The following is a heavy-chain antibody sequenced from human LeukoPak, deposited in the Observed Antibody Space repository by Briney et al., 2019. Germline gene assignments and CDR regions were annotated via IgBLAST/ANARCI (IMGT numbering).Heavy chain of an antibody. CDR2: ISGSGGST. J-gene: IGHJ4*02. V-gene: IGHV3-23*01. D-gene: IGHD2-21*02. CDR3: AKAAYCGGDCYSVLYYFDY. Sequence: GGSLRLSCAASGFTFSSYAMSWVRQAPGKGLEWVSAISGSGGSTYYADSVKGRFTISRDNSKNTLYLQINSLRAEDTAVYYCAKAAYCGGDCYSVLYYFDYWGQGTLVTVSS. CDR1: GFTFSSYA.